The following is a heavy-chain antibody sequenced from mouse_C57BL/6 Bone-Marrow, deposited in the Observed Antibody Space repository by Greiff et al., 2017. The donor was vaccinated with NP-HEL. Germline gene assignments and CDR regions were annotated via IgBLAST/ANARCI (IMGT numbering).Heavy chain of an antibody. CDR3: ARGNGVDSSGPWFAY. CDR2: INPSTGGT. CDR1: GYSFTGYY. V-gene: IGHV1-42*01. J-gene: IGHJ3*01. D-gene: IGHD3-2*02. Sequence: VHVKQSGPELVKPGASVKISCKASGYSFTGYYMNWVKQSPEKSLEWIGEINPSTGGTTYNQKFKAKATLTVDKSSSTAYMQLKSLTSEDSAVYYCARGNGVDSSGPWFAYWGQGTLVTVSA.